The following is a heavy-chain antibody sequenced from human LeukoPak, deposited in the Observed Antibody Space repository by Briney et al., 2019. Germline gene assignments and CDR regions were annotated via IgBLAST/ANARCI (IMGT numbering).Heavy chain of an antibody. CDR1: GGSISSGGYY. CDR2: IYYSGST. V-gene: IGHV4-31*03. CDR3: ARWSKNYGGNPYCFDY. Sequence: SETLSLTCTVSGGSISSGGYYWSWIRQHPGKGLEWIGYIYYSGSTYYNPSLKSRVTISVDTSKNQFSLKLSSVTAAGTAVYYCARWSKNYGGNPYCFDYWGQGTLVTVSS. J-gene: IGHJ4*02. D-gene: IGHD4-23*01.